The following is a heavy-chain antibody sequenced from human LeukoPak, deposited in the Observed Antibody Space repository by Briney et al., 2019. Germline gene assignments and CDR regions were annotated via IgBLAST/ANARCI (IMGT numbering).Heavy chain of an antibody. Sequence: GGSLRLSCAASGFIFNNYAMHWVRQAPGKGLEWVAVISYDGSNKYYADSVKGRFTISRDNSKNTLYLQMNSLRVEDTAVYYCARDKFGGGIKTGTFDYWGLGTLVTVSS. J-gene: IGHJ4*02. V-gene: IGHV3-30*04. CDR3: ARDKFGGGIKTGTFDY. CDR2: ISYDGSNK. D-gene: IGHD3-16*01. CDR1: GFIFNNYA.